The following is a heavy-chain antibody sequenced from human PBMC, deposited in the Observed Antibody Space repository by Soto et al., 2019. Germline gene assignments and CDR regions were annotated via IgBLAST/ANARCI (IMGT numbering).Heavy chain of an antibody. V-gene: IGHV1-8*01. CDR3: ARRGYSSSWYYYYYYGMDV. CDR1: GYTFTSYD. J-gene: IGHJ6*02. D-gene: IGHD6-13*01. CDR2: MNPNSGNT. Sequence: QVQLVQSGAEVKKPGASVKVSCKASGYTFTSYDINWVRQATGQGLEWMGWMNPNSGNTGYAQKFQGRVTMTRNTTXRXAXXELSSLRSEDTAVYYCARRGYSSSWYYYYYYGMDVWSQGTTVTVSS.